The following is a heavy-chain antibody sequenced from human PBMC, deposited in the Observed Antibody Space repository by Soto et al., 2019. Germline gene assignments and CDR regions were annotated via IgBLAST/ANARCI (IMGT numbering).Heavy chain of an antibody. J-gene: IGHJ6*02. Sequence: PGGSLRLSCAASGFAFISYWMRWVRQAPGKGLEWVANIKQDGSEKYYVNSVKGRFTTSRDNAKNSLYLQMNSLRAEDTAVYYCARVARLPAAKIGGSYYYYGMDVWGQGTTVTVSS. D-gene: IGHD2-2*01. CDR1: GFAFISYW. V-gene: IGHV3-7*03. CDR3: ARVARLPAAKIGGSYYYYGMDV. CDR2: IKQDGSEK.